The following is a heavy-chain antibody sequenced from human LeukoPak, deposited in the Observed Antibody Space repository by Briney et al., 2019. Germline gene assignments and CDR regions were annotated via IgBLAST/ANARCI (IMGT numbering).Heavy chain of an antibody. D-gene: IGHD5-12*01. CDR3: AKEREYSGYEPLPNDY. Sequence: GGSLRLSCAASGFTLRNYDINWVRQAPGKGLEWVSVIRGSSGSTYYADSVKGRFTISRDDSKNTLYLQMNSLRAEDTAVYYCAKEREYSGYEPLPNDYWGQGTLVTVSS. J-gene: IGHJ4*02. V-gene: IGHV3-23*01. CDR2: IRGSSGST. CDR1: GFTLRNYD.